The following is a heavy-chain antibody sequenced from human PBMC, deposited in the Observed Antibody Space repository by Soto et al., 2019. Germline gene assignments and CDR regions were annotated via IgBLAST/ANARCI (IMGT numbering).Heavy chain of an antibody. CDR1: GGSISSSSYY. D-gene: IGHD5-12*01. CDR2: IYYSGST. J-gene: IGHJ5*02. V-gene: IGHV4-39*01. Sequence: SETLSLTCTVSGGSISSSSYYWGWIRQPPGKGLEWIGSIYYSGSTYYNPSLKSRVTISVDTSKNQFSLKLSSVTAADTAVYYCARSADGYNYAWFDPWGQGTLVTVSS. CDR3: ARSADGYNYAWFDP.